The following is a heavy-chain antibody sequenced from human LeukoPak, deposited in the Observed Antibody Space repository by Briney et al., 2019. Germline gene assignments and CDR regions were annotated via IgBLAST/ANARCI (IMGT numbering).Heavy chain of an antibody. CDR2: INWNGGST. Sequence: GGSLRLSCAASGFTFDDYGMSWVRQAPGKGLEWVSGINWNGGSTGYAGSVKGRFTISRDNAKNSLYLQMNSLRAEDTALYYCARDGRISRDIVVVPAAHWGQGTLVTVSS. CDR1: GFTFDDYG. V-gene: IGHV3-20*04. D-gene: IGHD2-2*01. CDR3: ARDGRISRDIVVVPAAH. J-gene: IGHJ4*02.